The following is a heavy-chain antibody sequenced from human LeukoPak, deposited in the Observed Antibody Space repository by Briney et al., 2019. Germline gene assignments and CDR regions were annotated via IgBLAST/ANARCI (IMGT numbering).Heavy chain of an antibody. CDR2: IIPILGIA. Sequence: SVNVSCKASGVTFSSYAIGGVRQAPGRGLEWVGRIIPILGIANYAQKFQGRVTITADKSTSTAYMELSSLRSEDTAVYYCARSGDLAYCGGDCYGPTTWGQGTLVTVSS. CDR3: ARSGDLAYCGGDCYGPTT. D-gene: IGHD2-21*02. CDR1: GVTFSSYA. J-gene: IGHJ5*02. V-gene: IGHV1-69*04.